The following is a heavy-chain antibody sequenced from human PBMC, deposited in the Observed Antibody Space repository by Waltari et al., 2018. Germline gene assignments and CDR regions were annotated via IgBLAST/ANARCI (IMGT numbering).Heavy chain of an antibody. CDR3: AKTGTHGGAPWGYFDY. D-gene: IGHD3-16*01. CDR2: ISGSGGST. CDR1: GFTFSSYA. J-gene: IGHJ4*02. V-gene: IGHV3-23*01. Sequence: EVQLLESGGGLVQPGGSLRLSCAASGFTFSSYAMSWVRQAPGKGLEWVSAISGSGGSTYYADSVKGRFTISRDNSKNTLYLQMNSLRAEDTAVYYCAKTGTHGGAPWGYFDYWGQGTLVTVSS.